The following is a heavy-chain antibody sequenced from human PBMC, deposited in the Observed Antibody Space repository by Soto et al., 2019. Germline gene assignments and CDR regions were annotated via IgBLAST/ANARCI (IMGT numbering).Heavy chain of an antibody. V-gene: IGHV3-23*01. CDR2: ISGSGGST. Sequence: GGSLRLSCAASGFTFSSYAMSWVRQAPGKGLEWVSAISGSGGSTYYADSVKGRFTISRDNSKNTLYLQMNSLRAEDTAVYYCAKDGVWFGELLYYFDYWGQGTLVTVYS. CDR3: AKDGVWFGELLYYFDY. J-gene: IGHJ4*02. D-gene: IGHD3-10*01. CDR1: GFTFSSYA.